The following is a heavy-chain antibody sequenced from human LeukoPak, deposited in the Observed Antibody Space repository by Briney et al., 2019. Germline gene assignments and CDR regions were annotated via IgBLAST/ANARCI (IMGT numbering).Heavy chain of an antibody. CDR1: GGSIRSSNW. CDR2: IYHSGST. CDR3: ARDLRNYYGSGSYGYFDY. D-gene: IGHD3-10*01. Sequence: PSGTLSLTCAVSGGSIRSSNWWSWVRQPPGKGLEWIGEIYHSGSTNYNPSLKSRVTISVDKSKNQFSLKLSSVTAADTAVYYCARDLRNYYGSGSYGYFDYWGQGTLVTVSS. V-gene: IGHV4-4*02. J-gene: IGHJ4*02.